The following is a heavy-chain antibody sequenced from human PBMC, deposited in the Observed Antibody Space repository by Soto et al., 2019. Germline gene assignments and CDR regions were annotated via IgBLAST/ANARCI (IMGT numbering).Heavy chain of an antibody. CDR2: INPATGAA. CDR1: GYPVTAYY. D-gene: IGHD3-3*01. CDR3: ARGGGVGVAGSAAFDM. Sequence: QLHLVQSGAVVKKPGASVTVSCSASGYPVTAYYMHWVRQAPGRGLGWMGGINPATGAAKYTQTCQGRVDMTRDQSTSTVYMELGGLTSEYSAVFDCARGGGVGVAGSAAFDMWGQGTLVTVSS. V-gene: IGHV1-2*02. J-gene: IGHJ3*02.